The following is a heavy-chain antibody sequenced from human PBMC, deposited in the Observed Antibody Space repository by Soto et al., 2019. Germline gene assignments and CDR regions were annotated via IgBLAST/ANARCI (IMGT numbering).Heavy chain of an antibody. CDR2: IIPILGIA. CDR3: ARSIVVVPATYYFDY. CDR1: GGTFSSYT. D-gene: IGHD2-2*01. J-gene: IGHJ4*02. Sequence: QVQLVQSGAEVKKPGSSVKVSCKASGGTFSSYTISWVRQAPGQGLEWMGRIIPILGIANYAQKFQGRVTITADKSTSTAYRELSSLRSEDTAVYYCARSIVVVPATYYFDYWGQGTLVTVSS. V-gene: IGHV1-69*02.